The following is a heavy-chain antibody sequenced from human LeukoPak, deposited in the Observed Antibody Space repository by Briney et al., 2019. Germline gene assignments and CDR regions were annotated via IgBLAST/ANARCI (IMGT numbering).Heavy chain of an antibody. J-gene: IGHJ4*02. CDR1: GGSFSSGDYY. D-gene: IGHD4-17*01. Sequence: SKSLSLTCTVSGGSFSSGDYYWSWIRQPPGKDLEWIGYFYRSGTTYYNPSLRSRASLSVDTSKNQFCLKLNSVTAADTAVYFCARHHPNVDYEDCWGQGTLVTVSS. CDR3: ARHHPNVDYEDC. V-gene: IGHV4-30-4*01. CDR2: FYRSGTT.